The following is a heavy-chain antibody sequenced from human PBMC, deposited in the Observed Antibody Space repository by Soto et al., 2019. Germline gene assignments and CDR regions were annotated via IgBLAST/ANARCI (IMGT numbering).Heavy chain of an antibody. CDR2: IGVSGST. J-gene: IGHJ4*02. V-gene: IGHV3-23*01. Sequence: GGSLRLSCAASGFAFSSYSMSWVRQAPGKGREWVSSIGVSGSTYYADSVKGRVTISRDNSNNTLYLQMTSLSPDHTAVYYCAKNYYFDRWGQGTLVTVSS. CDR3: AKNYYFDR. CDR1: GFAFSSYS.